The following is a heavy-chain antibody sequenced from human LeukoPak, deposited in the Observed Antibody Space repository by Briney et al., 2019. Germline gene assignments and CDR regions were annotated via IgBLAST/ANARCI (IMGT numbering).Heavy chain of an antibody. D-gene: IGHD3-3*01. Sequence: GGTLRLSCAASGFTFSSYGMHWVRQAPGKGLEWVAVISYDGSNKYYADSVKGRFTISRDNSKNTLYLQMNSLRAEDTAVYYCARALLEPVVNYDYWGQGTLVTVSS. CDR2: ISYDGSNK. CDR3: ARALLEPVVNYDY. CDR1: GFTFSSYG. V-gene: IGHV3-30*03. J-gene: IGHJ4*02.